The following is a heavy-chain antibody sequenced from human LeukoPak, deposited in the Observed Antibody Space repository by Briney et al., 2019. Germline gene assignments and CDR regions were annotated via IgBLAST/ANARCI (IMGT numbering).Heavy chain of an antibody. CDR1: GYTFTSYG. CDR2: ISAYNGNT. Sequence: ASVKVSCKASGYTFTSYGISWVRQAPGQGLEWMGWISAYNGNTNYAQKLQGRVTMTTDTSTSTAYMELRSLRSDDTAVYYCASQYYYDSSGYSDWFDPWGQGTLVTVSS. J-gene: IGHJ5*02. D-gene: IGHD3-22*01. CDR3: ASQYYYDSSGYSDWFDP. V-gene: IGHV1-18*01.